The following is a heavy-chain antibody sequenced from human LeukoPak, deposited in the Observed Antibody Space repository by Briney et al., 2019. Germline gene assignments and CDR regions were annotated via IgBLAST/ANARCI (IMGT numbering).Heavy chain of an antibody. CDR3: AKRYCSGGSGSSLGAFDI. V-gene: IGHV3-30*18. CDR2: ISYDGSNK. D-gene: IGHD2-15*01. Sequence: GGSLRLSCAASGFTFSSYGMHWVRDAPGKRLEWVAVISYDGSNKYYADSVKGRFTISRDNSKNTLYLQMNSLRAEDTAVYYCAKRYCSGGSGSSLGAFDIWGQGTMVTVSS. CDR1: GFTFSSYG. J-gene: IGHJ3*02.